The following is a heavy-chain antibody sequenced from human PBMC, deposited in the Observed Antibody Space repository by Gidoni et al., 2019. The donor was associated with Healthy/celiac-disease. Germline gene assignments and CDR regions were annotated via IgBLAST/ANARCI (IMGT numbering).Heavy chain of an antibody. CDR3: ASGYYYGSGPYYYGMDV. D-gene: IGHD3-10*01. Sequence: QVQLVQSGAEVKKPGASVKVSCTASGYTFTSYDINWVRQATGQGLEWMGWMNPNSGNTGYAQKFQGRVTMTRNTSISTAYMELSSLRSEDTAVYYCASGYYYGSGPYYYGMDVWGQGTTVTVSS. J-gene: IGHJ6*02. CDR1: GYTFTSYD. CDR2: MNPNSGNT. V-gene: IGHV1-8*01.